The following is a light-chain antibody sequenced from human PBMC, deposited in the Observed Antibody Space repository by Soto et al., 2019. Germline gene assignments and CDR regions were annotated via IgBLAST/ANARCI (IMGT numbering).Light chain of an antibody. Sequence: DIEMTQSPSTLSASVGDRVTITCRASQSISSWLAWYQQKPGKAPKLLIYKASSLESGVPSRFISSGSGTNFTLPISSLQPDDFATYYCQQSFTFGPGPKVDIK. CDR1: QSISSW. V-gene: IGKV1-5*03. J-gene: IGKJ3*01. CDR3: QQSFT. CDR2: KAS.